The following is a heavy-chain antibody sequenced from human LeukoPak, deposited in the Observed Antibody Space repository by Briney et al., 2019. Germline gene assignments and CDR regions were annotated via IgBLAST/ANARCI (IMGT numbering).Heavy chain of an antibody. J-gene: IGHJ4*02. Sequence: ASVKVSCKASGYTFTSYYMHWVRLAPGQGLEWMGIINPSGGSTSYAQKFQGRVTMTRDMSTSTVYMELSSLRSEDTAVYYCARVAIVGATENYFDYWGQGTLVTVSS. V-gene: IGHV1-46*01. D-gene: IGHD1-26*01. CDR2: INPSGGST. CDR1: GYTFTSYY. CDR3: ARVAIVGATENYFDY.